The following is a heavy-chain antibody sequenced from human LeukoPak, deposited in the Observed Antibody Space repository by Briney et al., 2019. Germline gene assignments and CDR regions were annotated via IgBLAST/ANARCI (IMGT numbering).Heavy chain of an antibody. J-gene: IGHJ4*02. CDR1: GFTFSSYW. V-gene: IGHV3-7*01. Sequence: GGSLRLSRAASGFTFSSYWMSWVRQAPGKGLEWVANIKQDGSEKYYVDSVKGRFTISRDNAKNSLYLQMNSLRAEDTAVYYCARDQGDYVWGSYRYTSPDYFDYWGQGTLVTVSS. CDR2: IKQDGSEK. D-gene: IGHD3-16*02. CDR3: ARDQGDYVWGSYRYTSPDYFDY.